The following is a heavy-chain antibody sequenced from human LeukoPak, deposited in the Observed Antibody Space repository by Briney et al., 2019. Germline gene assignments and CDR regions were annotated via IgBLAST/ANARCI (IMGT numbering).Heavy chain of an antibody. D-gene: IGHD6-19*01. Sequence: GASVKVSCKASGYTFTGYYMHWVRQAPGQGLEWMGWINPNSGGTNYAQKFQGRVTMTRDTSSSTAYMELSRLRSDDTAVYYCASRYSSGWYRYYYYGMDVWGQGTTVTVSS. CDR3: ASRYSSGWYRYYYYGMDV. CDR2: INPNSGGT. V-gene: IGHV1-2*02. J-gene: IGHJ6*02. CDR1: GYTFTGYY.